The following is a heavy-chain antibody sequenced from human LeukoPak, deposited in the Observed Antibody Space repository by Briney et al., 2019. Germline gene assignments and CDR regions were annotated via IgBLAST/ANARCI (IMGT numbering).Heavy chain of an antibody. V-gene: IGHV3-23*01. CDR3: AKDPRACCSSTMFDP. J-gene: IGHJ5*02. CDR1: GFAFSSYA. D-gene: IGHD2-2*01. CDR2: ISGSGSST. Sequence: GGSLRLSCAASGFAFSSYAMSWVRQAPGKGLEWVSAISGSGSSTYYADSVKGRFTISRDNSKNTLYLQMNSLRAEDTAVYYCAKDPRACCSSTMFDPWGQGTLVTVSS.